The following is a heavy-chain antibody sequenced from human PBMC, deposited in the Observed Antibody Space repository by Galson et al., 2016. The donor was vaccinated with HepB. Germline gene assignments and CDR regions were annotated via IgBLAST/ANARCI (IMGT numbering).Heavy chain of an antibody. CDR2: IKQVGSEK. CDR1: GFSFSDYW. J-gene: IGHJ4*02. Sequence: SLRLSCAASGFSFSDYWMTWVRQAPGKGLEWVANIKQVGSEKYYVDSVKGRFTISRDNAKNSLYLQMNSLRAEDTAIDYCVSRRHIAADGVDWGQGILVTVS. D-gene: IGHD6-13*01. CDR3: VSRRHIAADGVD. V-gene: IGHV3-7*02.